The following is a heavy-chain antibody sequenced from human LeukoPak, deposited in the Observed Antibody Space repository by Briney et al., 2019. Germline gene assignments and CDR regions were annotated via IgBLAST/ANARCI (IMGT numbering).Heavy chain of an antibody. CDR1: GYSFTSYW. CDR2: IYPGDSDT. Sequence: GESLKISCKGSGYSFTSYWIGWVRQMPGKGLEWMGVIYPGDSDTRYSPSFQGQVTISADKSISTAYLQWSRLKASDTAMYYCARLVQNLWFGESSYYFDYWGQGTLVTVSS. V-gene: IGHV5-51*01. J-gene: IGHJ4*02. CDR3: ARLVQNLWFGESSYYFDY. D-gene: IGHD3-10*01.